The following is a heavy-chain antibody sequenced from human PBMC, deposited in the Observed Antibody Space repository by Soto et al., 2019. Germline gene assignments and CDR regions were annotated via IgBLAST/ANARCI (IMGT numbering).Heavy chain of an antibody. D-gene: IGHD3-16*02. CDR1: GFTFNNYA. CDR3: AKTIGLRLGELSPDF. V-gene: IGHV3-30*18. Sequence: QVHLVESGGGVVQPGRSLRLSCAASGFTFNNYAFHWVRQAPGKGLEWVAHISYDGSKQYYGDSVQGRFTMSRDNSKNPLFLQMNSLRPEATAVYYCAKTIGLRLGELSPDFWGQGTLVTVSS. J-gene: IGHJ4*02. CDR2: ISYDGSKQ.